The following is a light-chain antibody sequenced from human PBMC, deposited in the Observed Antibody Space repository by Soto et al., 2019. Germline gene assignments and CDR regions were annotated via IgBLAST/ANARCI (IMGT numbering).Light chain of an antibody. CDR2: SNN. V-gene: IGLV1-47*02. J-gene: IGLJ3*02. CDR1: SSNPAINH. CDR3: GAWDDSLSGWV. Sequence: QSVLTQPPSASGTPGQRVTISCSGGSSNPAINHVYLYQQLPGTAPKLVIFSNNQRPSGVPDRFSGSKSGSSGTLAISGLRSEEEANYYCGAWDDSLSGWVFGGGTQLNVL.